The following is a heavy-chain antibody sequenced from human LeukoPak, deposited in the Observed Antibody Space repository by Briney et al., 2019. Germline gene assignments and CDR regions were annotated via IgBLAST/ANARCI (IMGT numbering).Heavy chain of an antibody. D-gene: IGHD1-26*01. J-gene: IGHJ6*03. CDR3: ARDPYSGSYGPYYYYYMDV. CDR2: VSATGYTT. Sequence: GGSLRLSCVVSGFTLPYGMSWVRQAPGKGLEWVSYVSATGYTTSYADSVKGRFTISRDNAKNLLYLQMDSLRVEDTAVYYCARDPYSGSYGPYYYYYMDVWGKGTTVTISS. CDR1: GFTLPYG. V-gene: IGHV3-48*04.